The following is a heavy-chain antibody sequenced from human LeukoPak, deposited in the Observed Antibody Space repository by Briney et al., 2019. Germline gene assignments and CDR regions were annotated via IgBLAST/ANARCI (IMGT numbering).Heavy chain of an antibody. CDR2: ISYDGSNK. CDR1: GFPFSSYA. D-gene: IGHD3-22*01. Sequence: GSSLRLSCEPSGFPFSSYAMHGARQPPGKGLEGVALISYDGSNKFYEDSVKGRVTISRDNSKNTLFLQVNSLRAEDTAVYYCARDLTGWGESSGYSDYWGQGTLVTVSS. CDR3: ARDLTGWGESSGYSDY. J-gene: IGHJ4*02. V-gene: IGHV3-30*17.